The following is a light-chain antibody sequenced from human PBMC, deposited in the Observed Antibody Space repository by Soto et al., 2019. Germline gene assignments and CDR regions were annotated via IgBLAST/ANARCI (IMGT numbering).Light chain of an antibody. Sequence: EIVLTESPATLSLSPGERATLSCRASQSVSSNLAWYKQKPGQAPRLISYGASTRATGIPARVSGSGSGTEFTLTISSLKSEDFEVYYCQQYNNWPRTFGQGTKVDIK. J-gene: IGKJ1*01. CDR3: QQYNNWPRT. V-gene: IGKV3-15*01. CDR2: GAS. CDR1: QSVSSN.